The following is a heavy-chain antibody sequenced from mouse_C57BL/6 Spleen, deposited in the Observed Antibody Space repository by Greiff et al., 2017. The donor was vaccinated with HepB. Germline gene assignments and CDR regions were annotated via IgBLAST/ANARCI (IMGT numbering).Heavy chain of an antibody. Sequence: VQLKQSGAELVKPGASVKLSCTASGFNFKDYYITWVKQRPEQGLEWIGGIDPENGETKYAPKFQGKATITADTSSNTAYLQLSSLTSEDTAVYYCARCPGTVVESAMDYWGQGTSVTVSS. CDR2: IDPENGET. J-gene: IGHJ4*01. CDR1: GFNFKDYY. CDR3: ARCPGTVVESAMDY. V-gene: IGHV14-2*01. D-gene: IGHD1-1*01.